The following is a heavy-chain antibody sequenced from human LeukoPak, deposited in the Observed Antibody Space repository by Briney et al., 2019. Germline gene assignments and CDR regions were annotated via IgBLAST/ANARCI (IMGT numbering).Heavy chain of an antibody. V-gene: IGHV4-31*03. CDR1: GASVSSGGHY. CDR3: ATLYTSGWFVDY. D-gene: IGHD6-19*01. CDR2: INYNWKT. Sequence: PSQTLSLTCTVSGASVSSGGHYWTWIRQHPGKGLEWIGYINYNWKTYYNPSLKSRAVISLDASKNQFSLNLSSVTAADTAIYYCATLYTSGWFVDYWGQGILVTVSS. J-gene: IGHJ4*02.